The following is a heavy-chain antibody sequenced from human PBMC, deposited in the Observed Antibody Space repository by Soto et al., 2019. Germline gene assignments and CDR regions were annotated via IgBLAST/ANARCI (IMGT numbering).Heavy chain of an antibody. CDR1: GGTFSSYA. Sequence: SVKVSCKASGGTFSSYAISWVRQAPGQGLEWMGGIIPIFGTANYAQKFQGRVTITADESTSTAYMELSSLRSEDTAVYYCASRQCTNGVCDFGYVSYWYFNLWGRLTLVTVSS. J-gene: IGHJ2*01. CDR3: ASRQCTNGVCDFGYVSYWYFNL. D-gene: IGHD2-8*01. V-gene: IGHV1-69*13. CDR2: IIPIFGTA.